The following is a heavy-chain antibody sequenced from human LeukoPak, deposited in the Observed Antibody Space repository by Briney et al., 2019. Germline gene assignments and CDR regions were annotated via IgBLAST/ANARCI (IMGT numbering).Heavy chain of an antibody. J-gene: IGHJ3*02. V-gene: IGHV4-59*01. D-gene: IGHD3-10*01. Sequence: SETLSLTCSVSGGSISSYYWSWIRQPPGRGLEWIAYVYYTGSTNYNPSLKSRVSMSVDTSMNQFSLKLNSVTAADTAVYYGARLVYYQDTFDIWGQGTLVTVSS. CDR3: ARLVYYQDTFDI. CDR1: GGSISSYY. CDR2: VYYTGST.